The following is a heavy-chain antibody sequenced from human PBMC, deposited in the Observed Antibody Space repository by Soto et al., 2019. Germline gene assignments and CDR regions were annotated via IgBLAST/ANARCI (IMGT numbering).Heavy chain of an antibody. Sequence: EVQMVEAGGGLVKPGGSLRLSCAVSGFSFSNYRMKWVRQAPGKGLEWVSSISSSSSFIYYAESVKGRFTISRDNAKNSLYLQMNSLIVEDTAVYYCARELFDSWGQGTLVTVSS. J-gene: IGHJ4*02. V-gene: IGHV3-21*01. CDR1: GFSFSNYR. CDR2: ISSSSSFI. CDR3: ARELFDS.